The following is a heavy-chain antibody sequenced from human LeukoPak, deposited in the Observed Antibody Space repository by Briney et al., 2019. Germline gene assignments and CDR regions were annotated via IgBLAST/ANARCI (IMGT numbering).Heavy chain of an antibody. J-gene: IGHJ4*02. CDR2: INAGNGNT. D-gene: IGHD5-18*01. CDR1: GYTFTSYA. Sequence: ASVKVSCKASGYTFTSYAMHWVRQAPGQRLEWMGWINAGNGNTKYSQKFQGRVTITRDTSASTAYMELSSLRSEDTAVYYCARVDTGMASGYFDYWGQGTLVTVSS. V-gene: IGHV1-3*01. CDR3: ARVDTGMASGYFDY.